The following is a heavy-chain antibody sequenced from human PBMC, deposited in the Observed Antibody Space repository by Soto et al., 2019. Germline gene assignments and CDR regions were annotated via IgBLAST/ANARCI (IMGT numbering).Heavy chain of an antibody. D-gene: IGHD1-26*01. J-gene: IGHJ4*02. V-gene: IGHV4-34*01. CDR2: INHSGGT. CDR1: GGSFSAYY. Sequence: SETLSLTCAVYGGSFSAYYWSWIRQPPGKGLEWIGEINHSGGTSYNPSLKSRVTISVDTSKSQFSLQLNSVTPEDTAVYYCVKLVGGTADYWGQGTPVTVSS. CDR3: VKLVGGTADY.